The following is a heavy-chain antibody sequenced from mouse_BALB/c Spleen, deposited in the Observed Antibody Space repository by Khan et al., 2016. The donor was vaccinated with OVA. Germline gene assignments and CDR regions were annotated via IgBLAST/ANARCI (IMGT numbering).Heavy chain of an antibody. J-gene: IGHJ2*01. V-gene: IGHV3-2*02. D-gene: IGHD1-1*01. Sequence: EVQLQESGPGLVKPSQSLSLTCTVTGYSITSDYAWNWIRQFPGNKLEWMGYISYSGRTSYNPSLKSRISITRDTSKNQFFLQLNSVTTADTATYYSARAVTITTVVATDFDYWGQGTTLTVSS. CDR2: ISYSGRT. CDR3: ARAVTITTVVATDFDY. CDR1: GYSITSDYA.